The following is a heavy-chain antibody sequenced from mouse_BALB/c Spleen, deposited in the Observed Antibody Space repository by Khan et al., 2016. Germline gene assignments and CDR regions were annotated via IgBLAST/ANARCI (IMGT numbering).Heavy chain of an antibody. J-gene: IGHJ1*01. D-gene: IGHD2-4*01. Sequence: QIQLVQSGPELKKPGETVKISCKASGYTFTNYGMNWVKQAPGEGLKWMGWMNTYTGEPTYADDFKGRFAFSLKTSARTAYLQINNLKNEDTATYFCARDYDDDGGWYVDVWGAGTTVTVSS. CDR1: GYTFTNYG. CDR2: MNTYTGEP. CDR3: ARDYDDDGGWYVDV. V-gene: IGHV9-3-1*01.